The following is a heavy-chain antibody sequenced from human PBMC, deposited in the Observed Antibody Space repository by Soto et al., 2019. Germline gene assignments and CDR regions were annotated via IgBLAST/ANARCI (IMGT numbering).Heavy chain of an antibody. CDR2: LSGSGGST. CDR3: AKDSRGQWPLGY. Sequence: GGSLILSCAASGFTFSSYAMSWVRQAPGKGLEGVSALSGSGGSTYSADSVKGRFTISRDNSKTTLYLQMNSLRAEDTAVYYCAKDSRGQWPLGYWGQGTLVTVSS. CDR1: GFTFSSYA. D-gene: IGHD6-19*01. V-gene: IGHV3-23*01. J-gene: IGHJ4*02.